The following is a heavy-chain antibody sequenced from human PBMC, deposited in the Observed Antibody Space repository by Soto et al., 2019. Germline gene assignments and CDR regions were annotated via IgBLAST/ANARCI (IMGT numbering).Heavy chain of an antibody. Sequence: GGSLRLSCAASGFTFSRCGVHWVRQAPGQGLEWVAVISYDGNTKYYADSVKGRFTISRDNSKNTLYLQMNSLRAEDTAVYYCAKGAYYDSNGSDAFDIRGQGTMVTVSS. V-gene: IGHV3-30*18. CDR1: GFTFSRCG. CDR2: ISYDGNTK. J-gene: IGHJ3*02. D-gene: IGHD3-22*01. CDR3: AKGAYYDSNGSDAFDI.